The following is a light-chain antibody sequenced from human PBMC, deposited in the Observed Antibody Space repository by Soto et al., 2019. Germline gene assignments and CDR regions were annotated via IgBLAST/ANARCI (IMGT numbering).Light chain of an antibody. CDR3: QQYENLPT. CDR1: QNINNY. J-gene: IGKJ5*01. V-gene: IGKV1-33*01. CDR2: DAS. Sequence: DIQMTQSPSSLSASVGYSVTITCQASQNINNYLNWYQQKPGRAPKLLIYDASNLEAGVPSRFRGTGSGTDFTFTISRLKPEDIATYYCQQYENLPTFGQGTRLEI.